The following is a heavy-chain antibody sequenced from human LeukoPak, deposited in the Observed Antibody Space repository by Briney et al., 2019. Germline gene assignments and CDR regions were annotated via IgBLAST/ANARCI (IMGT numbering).Heavy chain of an antibody. CDR1: GFTFSNYW. D-gene: IGHD2-2*01. J-gene: IGHJ4*02. Sequence: PGGSLRLSCAASGFTFSNYWMSWVRQAPGKGLEWVANIKQDGSEKYYVDSVKGRFTISRDNGKNSVYLQMSSLRAEDTAVYYCARETEAQYLFEYWGQGTLVTVSS. CDR3: ARETEAQYLFEY. V-gene: IGHV3-7*01. CDR2: IKQDGSEK.